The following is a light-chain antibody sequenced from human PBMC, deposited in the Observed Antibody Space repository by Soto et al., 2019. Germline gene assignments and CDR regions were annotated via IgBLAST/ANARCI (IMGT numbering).Light chain of an antibody. CDR2: STS. Sequence: DIQMTQSPSSLSASLGDRVTITCRASESISTHLNWFQQKPGNAPKVLISSTSGLQSGVPSRFSGSGSGTDFTLTISSLQPEDFATYYCQQSYNTPLTFGGGTKVEIK. CDR3: QQSYNTPLT. V-gene: IGKV1-39*01. J-gene: IGKJ4*01. CDR1: ESISTH.